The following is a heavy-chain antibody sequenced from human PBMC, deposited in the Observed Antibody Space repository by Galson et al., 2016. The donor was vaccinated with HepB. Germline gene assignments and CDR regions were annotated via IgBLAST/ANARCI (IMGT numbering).Heavy chain of an antibody. Sequence: SVKVSCKASGDTFNNFVVSWVRQAPAPGLEWMGGISPIFSTANYAQKFQGRLTIIADESTNTVYMQLSSLRPEDTAVYYCAREGVGSSPHFDYWGQGTLVTVSS. J-gene: IGHJ4*02. CDR1: GDTFNNFV. V-gene: IGHV1-69*13. CDR3: AREGVGSSPHFDY. CDR2: ISPIFSTA. D-gene: IGHD6-6*01.